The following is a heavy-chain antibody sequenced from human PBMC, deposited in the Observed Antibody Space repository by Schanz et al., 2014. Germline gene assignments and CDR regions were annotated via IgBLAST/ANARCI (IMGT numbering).Heavy chain of an antibody. Sequence: EVQLVESGGGLVRPGGSLRLSCGASGFTFSAHAMSWVRQAPGKGLEWVSTISGSVGSTVYAYSVKGRFTISRDNSNNTVFLQMNSLRAEDTAVYYCAKDFFIGVARGVIISHDAIDIWGQGTKVTVSS. CDR1: GFTFSAHA. V-gene: IGHV3-23*04. J-gene: IGHJ3*02. CDR2: ISGSVGST. D-gene: IGHD3-10*01. CDR3: AKDFFIGVARGVIISHDAIDI.